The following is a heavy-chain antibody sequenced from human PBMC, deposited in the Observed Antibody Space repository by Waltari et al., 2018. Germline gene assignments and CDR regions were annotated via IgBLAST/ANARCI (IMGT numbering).Heavy chain of an antibody. D-gene: IGHD2-2*01. CDR1: GYTFTSYG. CDR2: VSAYKGNT. J-gene: IGHJ6*02. CDR3: ARFAYCSSTSCYEVKYYGMDV. Sequence: QVQLVQSGAEVKKPGASVKVSCKASGYTFTSYGISWVRQAPGQGLEWMGWVSAYKGNTNYAQKLQGRVTMTTDTSTSTAYMELRSLRSDDTAVYYCARFAYCSSTSCYEVKYYGMDVWGQGTTVTVSS. V-gene: IGHV1-18*01.